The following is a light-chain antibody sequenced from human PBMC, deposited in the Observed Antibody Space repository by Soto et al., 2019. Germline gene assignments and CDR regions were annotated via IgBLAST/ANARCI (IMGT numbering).Light chain of an antibody. J-gene: IGKJ4*01. V-gene: IGKV3-15*01. CDR1: QSVSSN. Sequence: EVVMTQSPATLSVSPGERANLFCRASQSVSSNLAWYQQKAGQAPRLLIYGTSTRATGIPARFSGSGSGTDFSLTISSLQSEDFAVYYCQQYNNWPPLTFGGGTNVEIK. CDR2: GTS. CDR3: QQYNNWPPLT.